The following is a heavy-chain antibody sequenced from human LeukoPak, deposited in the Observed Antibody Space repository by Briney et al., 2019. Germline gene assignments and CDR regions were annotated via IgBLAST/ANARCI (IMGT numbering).Heavy chain of an antibody. Sequence: GASVKVSCKGSGYTLSNHAFSWVRQAPGQGLEWMGGIIPIFGTANYAQKFQGRVTITADESTSTAYMELSSLRSEDTAVYYCARPICSSTSCYSYYYYYGMDVWGQGTTVTVSS. CDR1: GYTLSNHA. J-gene: IGHJ6*02. V-gene: IGHV1-69*13. CDR2: IIPIFGTA. CDR3: ARPICSSTSCYSYYYYYGMDV. D-gene: IGHD2-2*02.